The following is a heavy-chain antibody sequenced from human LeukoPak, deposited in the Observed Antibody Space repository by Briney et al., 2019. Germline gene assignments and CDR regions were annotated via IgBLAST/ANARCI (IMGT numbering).Heavy chain of an antibody. CDR3: ARQEACSSTSCYYYYYGMDV. D-gene: IGHD2-2*01. Sequence: SETLSLTCTVSGDSVSSGSYYWSWIRQPPGKGLEWIGYIYYSGSTNYNPSLKSRVTISVDTSKNQFSLKLSSVTAADTAVYYCARQEACSSTSCYYYYYGMDVWGQGTTVTVSS. J-gene: IGHJ6*02. CDR1: GDSVSSGSYY. CDR2: IYYSGST. V-gene: IGHV4-61*01.